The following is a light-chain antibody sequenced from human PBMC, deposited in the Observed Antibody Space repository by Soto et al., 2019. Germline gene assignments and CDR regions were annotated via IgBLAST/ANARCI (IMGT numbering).Light chain of an antibody. J-gene: IGKJ1*01. CDR2: EVS. Sequence: DIVMTQTPLSLSVTPGQPASISCKCSQSLLHSDGKTYFYWYLQKQGQPPQLXXYEVSNRFSGMPDRFSGSGSGTDGTLTISSLKEEDLSVYYCQQSYTITRTFGHGTKVDIK. CDR1: QSLLHSDGKTY. CDR3: QQSYTITRT. V-gene: IGKV2D-29*01.